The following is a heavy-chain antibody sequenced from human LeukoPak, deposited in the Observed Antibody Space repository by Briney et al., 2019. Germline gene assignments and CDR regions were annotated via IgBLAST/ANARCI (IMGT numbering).Heavy chain of an antibody. V-gene: IGHV1-8*03. CDR1: GYTFTSYD. D-gene: IGHD6-19*01. Sequence: ASVEVSCKASGYTFTSYDINWVRQATGQGLEWMGLMNPNSGNTGYAQKFQGRVTITRNTSISTAYMELSSLRSEDTAVYYCARGRQQWLVRGSWFDPWGQGTLVTVSS. CDR2: MNPNSGNT. J-gene: IGHJ5*02. CDR3: ARGRQQWLVRGSWFDP.